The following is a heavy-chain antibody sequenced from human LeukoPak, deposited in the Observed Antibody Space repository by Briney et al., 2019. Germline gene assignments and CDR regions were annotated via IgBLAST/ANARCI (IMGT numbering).Heavy chain of an antibody. D-gene: IGHD2-15*01. CDR3: ARDHAGSGRAFDH. V-gene: IGHV3-66*02. J-gene: IGHJ4*02. Sequence: PGGSLRLSCAASGFTVSSNYMSWVRQAPGKGLEWVSVIYSGGNTYYADSVKGRFIVSRDNSMNTVHLEMSSLRLEDTAVYYCARDHAGSGRAFDHWGQGTLVTVSS. CDR2: IYSGGNT. CDR1: GFTVSSNY.